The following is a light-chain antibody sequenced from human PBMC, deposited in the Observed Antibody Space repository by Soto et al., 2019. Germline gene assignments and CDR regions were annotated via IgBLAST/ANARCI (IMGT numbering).Light chain of an antibody. CDR3: QTWSTDIRV. J-gene: IGLJ3*02. CDR1: SGHNSYA. Sequence: QTVVTQSPSASASLGASVKLTCTLSSGHNSYAIAWHQQQPEKGPRYSMKVNSDGSHSKGDGIPDRFSGSSSGAERYLTISSLQSEDEADYYCQTWSTDIRVFGGGTKVTVL. CDR2: VNSDGSH. V-gene: IGLV4-69*01.